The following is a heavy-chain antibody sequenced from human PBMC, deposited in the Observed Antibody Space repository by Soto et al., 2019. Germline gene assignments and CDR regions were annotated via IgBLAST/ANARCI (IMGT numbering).Heavy chain of an antibody. CDR2: TNPKSGVT. J-gene: IGHJ4*02. D-gene: IGHD6-25*01. CDR3: ARANVRLQLGARDY. Sequence: QVQLVQSGAEVKKPGASVKVSCKASGYSFTGYLMPWVRQVPGQGLEWMGWTNPKSGVTKYPQKFQGRVTMTRDTSISTAYMELTRLRSDDTAVDYCARANVRLQLGARDYWGQGTLVTVSS. V-gene: IGHV1-2*02. CDR1: GYSFTGYL.